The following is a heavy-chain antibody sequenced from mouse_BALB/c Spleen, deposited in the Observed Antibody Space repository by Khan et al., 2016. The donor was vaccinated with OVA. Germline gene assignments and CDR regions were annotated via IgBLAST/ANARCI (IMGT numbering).Heavy chain of an antibody. D-gene: IGHD3-1*01. Sequence: QVQLQQSGPELVRPGTSVKISCKASGYTFTNYWLGWVKQRPGHGLDWLGDFYPGGGFTNYNEKFKGKATLTADTSSSSAYMQIISLTSEDSAVYFCARWATWYFDVWGAGTTVTVSS. CDR2: FYPGGGFT. CDR1: GYTFTNYW. J-gene: IGHJ1*01. V-gene: IGHV1-63*02. CDR3: ARWATWYFDV.